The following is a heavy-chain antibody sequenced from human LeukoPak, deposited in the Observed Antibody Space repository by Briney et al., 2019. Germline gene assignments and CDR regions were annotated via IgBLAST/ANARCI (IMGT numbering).Heavy chain of an antibody. CDR3: ARSYDSSGYYSFDC. J-gene: IGHJ4*02. V-gene: IGHV3-30-3*01. D-gene: IGHD3-22*01. Sequence: PGGSLRLSCAASGFTFSTYAMHWVRQPPGKGLESVAVISHDGSNEYYADSVKGRFTISRDNSKNTLSLQMNSLRGDDTAVYYCARSYDSSGYYSFDCWGQGTLVTVSS. CDR1: GFTFSTYA. CDR2: ISHDGSNE.